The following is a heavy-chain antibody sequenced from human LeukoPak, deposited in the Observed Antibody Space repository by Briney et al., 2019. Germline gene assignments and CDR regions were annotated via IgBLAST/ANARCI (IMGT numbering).Heavy chain of an antibody. CDR3: AKQGPYCSSTSCSHAFNV. V-gene: IGHV3-9*01. CDR2: ITWDSGTI. CDR1: GFIFNDYA. J-gene: IGHJ3*01. D-gene: IGHD2-2*01. Sequence: GRSLRLSCAASGFIFNDYAMHWVRQTPGKGLEWVSGITWDSGTIGYADSVKGRFTISRDNPKKSLYLQMNSLRAEDTALYYCAKQGPYCSSTSCSHAFNVWGQGTMVTVS.